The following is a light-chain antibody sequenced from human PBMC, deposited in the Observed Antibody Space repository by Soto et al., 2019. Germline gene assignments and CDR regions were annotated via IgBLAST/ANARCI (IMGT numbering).Light chain of an antibody. J-gene: IGLJ2*01. CDR3: QVWDSSSDVV. V-gene: IGLV3-21*04. CDR1: NIGSKS. CDR2: YDS. Sequence: SYELTQPPSVSVAPGKTARITCGGNNIGSKSVHWYQQKPGQAPVLVIYYDSDRSSGIPERFSGSNSWNTATLTISRVEAGDEADHYCQVWDSSSDVVFGGGTKLTVL.